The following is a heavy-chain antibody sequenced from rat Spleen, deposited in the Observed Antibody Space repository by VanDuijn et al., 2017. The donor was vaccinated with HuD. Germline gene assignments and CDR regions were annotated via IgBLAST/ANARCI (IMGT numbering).Heavy chain of an antibody. J-gene: IGHJ2*01. V-gene: IGHV5-19*01. D-gene: IGHD1-2*01. Sequence: EVQLVESGGGLVQPGRSLKLSCAASGFTFSNYGMHWIRQAPTKGLEWVASISPSGGSLFYRDSVKGRFTVSRDNEQNMLYLQMNSLQTDDTAIYYCARADISAISTDGIWGQGVMVTVSS. CDR3: ARADISAISTDGI. CDR1: GFTFSNYG. CDR2: ISPSGGSL.